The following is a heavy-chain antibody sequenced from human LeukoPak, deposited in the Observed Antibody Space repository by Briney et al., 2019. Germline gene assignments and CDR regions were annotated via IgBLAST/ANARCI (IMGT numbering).Heavy chain of an antibody. V-gene: IGHV3-23*01. CDR3: AVGEYYYDSSGYYYHY. D-gene: IGHD3-22*01. J-gene: IGHJ4*02. Sequence: GGTLRLSCAASGFTFSSYGMSWVRQAPGKGLEWVSAISGSDGSTYYADSVKGRFTISRDNSKNTLYLQMNSLRAEDTAVYYCAVGEYYYDSSGYYYHYWGQGTLVTVSS. CDR1: GFTFSSYG. CDR2: ISGSDGST.